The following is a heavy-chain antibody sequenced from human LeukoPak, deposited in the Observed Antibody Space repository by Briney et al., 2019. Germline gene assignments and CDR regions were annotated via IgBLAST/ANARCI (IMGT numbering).Heavy chain of an antibody. J-gene: IGHJ3*02. D-gene: IGHD1-26*01. V-gene: IGHV3-53*01. Sequence: AGGSLRLSCAASGFTVSSNYMSWVRQAPGKGLEWVSVIYSGGSTYYADSVKGRFTISRDNSKNTLYLQMNSLRAEDTAVYYCASAGSGSYYAPGAFDIWGQGTMVTVSS. CDR3: ASAGSGSYYAPGAFDI. CDR1: GFTVSSNY. CDR2: IYSGGST.